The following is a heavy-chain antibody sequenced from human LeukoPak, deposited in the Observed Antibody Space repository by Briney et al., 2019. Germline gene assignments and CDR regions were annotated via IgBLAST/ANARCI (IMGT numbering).Heavy chain of an antibody. CDR1: GYTFTSYG. J-gene: IGHJ3*02. V-gene: IGHV1-18*01. CDR3: ARDSLGGGSYYGRAGAFDI. Sequence: ASVKVSCKASGYTFTSYGISWVRQAPGQGLEWMGWISAYNGNTNYAQKLQGRVTMTTDTSTSTAYMELRSLRSDDTAVYYCARDSLGGGSYYGRAGAFDIWGQGTMVTVSS. D-gene: IGHD1-26*01. CDR2: ISAYNGNT.